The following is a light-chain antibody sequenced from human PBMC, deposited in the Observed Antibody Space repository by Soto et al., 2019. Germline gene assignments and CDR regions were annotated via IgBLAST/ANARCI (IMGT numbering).Light chain of an antibody. V-gene: IGKV1-5*03. CDR3: QHYNSYSEA. Sequence: DSQVPKVPSRWPRFVPARVAITCRASQSVCSLLAWYQQKPGKAPKLLIYNASILATAVPSRFSGSGSGTEFTLTISSLQPDDFATYYCQHYNSYSEAFGQGTKVDIK. CDR1: QSVCSL. CDR2: NAS. J-gene: IGKJ1*01.